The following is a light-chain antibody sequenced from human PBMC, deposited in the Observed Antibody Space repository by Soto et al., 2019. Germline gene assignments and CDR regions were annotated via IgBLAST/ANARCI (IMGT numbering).Light chain of an antibody. CDR3: QQSFSTPHT. Sequence: DIQMTQSPSSLSASVGDSVTITCRASQSINIYLSWYQQKPGKAPKLLINVASTLQGGVPSRFSGSGSGTEFTLAISSLQPEDSATYYCQQSFSTPHTFGGGTRVEIK. CDR2: VAS. V-gene: IGKV1-39*01. CDR1: QSINIY. J-gene: IGKJ4*01.